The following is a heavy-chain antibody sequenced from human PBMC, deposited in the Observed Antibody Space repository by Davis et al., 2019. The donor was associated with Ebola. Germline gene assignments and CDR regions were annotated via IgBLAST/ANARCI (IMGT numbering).Heavy chain of an antibody. D-gene: IGHD3-16*01. CDR3: TKGGGAGGREDDY. J-gene: IGHJ4*02. Sequence: GESLKISCAASGFTFSASSMYWVRQTSGKGLEWVGRIRSKANSYATAYAASVKGRFTISRDDSKNTAYLQMNSLKTEDTAVYYCTKGGGAGGREDDYWGQGTLVTVSS. V-gene: IGHV3-73*01. CDR2: IRSKANSYAT. CDR1: GFTFSASS.